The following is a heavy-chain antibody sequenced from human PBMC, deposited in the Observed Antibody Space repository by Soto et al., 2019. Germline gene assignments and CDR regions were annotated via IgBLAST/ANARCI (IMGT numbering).Heavy chain of an antibody. J-gene: IGHJ4*02. Sequence: QVRLQQWGAGLLKPSETLSLTCAVYGGSFTSYYWRWIRQPPGKGLEWIGDISHGGITNYNPSLKSRATRSRDTSQHHFSLRLTSVTAADTAVYFCARDFDYWGQGTLVTVSS. CDR2: ISHGGIT. CDR3: ARDFDY. CDR1: GGSFTSYY. V-gene: IGHV4-34*01.